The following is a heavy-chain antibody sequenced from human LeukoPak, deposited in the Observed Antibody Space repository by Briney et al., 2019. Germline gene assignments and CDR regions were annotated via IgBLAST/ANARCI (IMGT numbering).Heavy chain of an antibody. CDR3: ARRVGALEY. J-gene: IGHJ4*02. CDR2: ISSSSSTI. V-gene: IGHV3-48*01. D-gene: IGHD1-26*01. Sequence: GGSLRLSCAASGFTFSDYSMNWVGQAPGKGLEWVSYISSSSSTIFYAASEMGRFTISRDNAKNSLYLQMDSLRAEDTAVYYCARRVGALEYWGQGTLVTVSS. CDR1: GFTFSDYS.